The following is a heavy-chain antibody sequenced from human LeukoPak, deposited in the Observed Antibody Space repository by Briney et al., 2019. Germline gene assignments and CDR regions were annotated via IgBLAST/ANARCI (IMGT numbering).Heavy chain of an antibody. Sequence: ASVKVSCKASGYTFTTYDINWVRQATGQGLEWMGWMNPNSGDTAHAQKFQGRVTITRNTSISTAYMELSGLRSEDTAVYYCARVRGLLWFGELPLSDAFDIWGQGTMVTVSS. CDR2: MNPNSGDT. CDR1: GYTFTTYD. D-gene: IGHD3-10*01. V-gene: IGHV1-8*03. CDR3: ARVRGLLWFGELPLSDAFDI. J-gene: IGHJ3*02.